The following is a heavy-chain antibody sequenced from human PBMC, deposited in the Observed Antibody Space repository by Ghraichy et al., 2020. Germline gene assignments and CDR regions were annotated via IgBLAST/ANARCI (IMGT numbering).Heavy chain of an antibody. J-gene: IGHJ4*02. CDR1: GGSFSGYY. CDR2: INHSGST. D-gene: IGHD1-26*01. CDR3: ARGRGGSYGRSDY. Sequence: SETLSLTCAVYGGSFSGYYWSWIRQPPGKGLEWIGEINHSGSTNYNPSLKSRVTISVDTSKNQFSLKLSSVTAADTAVYYCARGRGGSYGRSDYWGQGTLVTVSS. V-gene: IGHV4-34*01.